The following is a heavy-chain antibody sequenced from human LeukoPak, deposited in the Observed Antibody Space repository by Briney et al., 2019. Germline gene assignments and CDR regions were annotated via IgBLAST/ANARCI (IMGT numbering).Heavy chain of an antibody. J-gene: IGHJ4*02. V-gene: IGHV3-74*01. CDR2: IDNVGSST. CDR1: GFTFSGYW. D-gene: IGHD1-14*01. CDR3: ARAAYMGSPDY. Sequence: PGGSLRLSCAASGFTFSGYWMLWVRQAPGKGPVWVSRIDNVGSSTTYAESVKGRFTISRDNANNTLYLQMSSLRGEDTAVYYCARAAYMGSPDYWGQGTLVTVSS.